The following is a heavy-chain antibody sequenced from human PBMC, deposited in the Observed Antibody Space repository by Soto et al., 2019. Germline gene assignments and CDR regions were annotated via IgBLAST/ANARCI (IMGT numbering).Heavy chain of an antibody. CDR1: GGDLRNSG. CDR3: AKEDEAGFTS. V-gene: IGHV1-69*04. D-gene: IGHD6-13*01. Sequence: QVHLVQSGAEMKKPGSSVKVSCKVSGGDLRNSGLSWVRQAPGQGLEWMGGVFPLLAMVDYSQKFQGRVTITEDESTNTAYMYLGSLRSEDTAFYSCAKEDEAGFTSGGQGTLVIVSP. CDR2: VFPLLAMV. J-gene: IGHJ4*02.